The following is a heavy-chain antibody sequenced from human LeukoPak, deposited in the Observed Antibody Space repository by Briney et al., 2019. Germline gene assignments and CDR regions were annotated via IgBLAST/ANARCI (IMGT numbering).Heavy chain of an antibody. CDR1: GGTFSNYA. CDR3: ARDKGRYFGSKTYYNDFFDY. CDR2: IIPIFGTA. D-gene: IGHD3-10*01. J-gene: IGHJ4*02. V-gene: IGHV1-69*15. Sequence: SVKVSCKTSGGTFSNYAISWVRQAPGQGLEWMGRIIPIFGTANYAQKFQGRVTIIADQSSSTAHMELSSLRSEDTAMYYCARDKGRYFGSKTYYNDFFDYWGQGTLVTVSS.